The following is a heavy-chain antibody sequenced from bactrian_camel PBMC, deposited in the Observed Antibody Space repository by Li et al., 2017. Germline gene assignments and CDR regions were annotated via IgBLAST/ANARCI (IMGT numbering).Heavy chain of an antibody. Sequence: HVQLVESGGGSVQAGGSLRLSCVISGNTYSRYCLGWFRQAPGKEREGVASIHPDGILTYYVDSVKGRFTISQDNAKTTTWLQMNNLKLDDTAMYYCAPDSSPQMECYWTRGTQVTVS. J-gene: IGHJ4*01. CDR2: IHPDGILT. CDR3: APDSSPQMECY. V-gene: IGHV3S6*01. D-gene: IGHD1*01. CDR1: GNTYSRYC.